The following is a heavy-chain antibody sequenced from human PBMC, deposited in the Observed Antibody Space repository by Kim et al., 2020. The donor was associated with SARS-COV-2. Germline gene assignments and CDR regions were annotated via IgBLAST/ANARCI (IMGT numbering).Heavy chain of an antibody. J-gene: IGHJ6*02. Sequence: SVKVSCKASGGTFSSYAISWVRQAPGQGLEWMGGIIPIFGTANYAQKFQGRVTITADESTSTAYMELSSLRSEDTAVYYCARDKRSSGWYGDGMDVWGQGTTVTVSS. CDR1: GGTFSSYA. V-gene: IGHV1-69*13. D-gene: IGHD6-19*01. CDR3: ARDKRSSGWYGDGMDV. CDR2: IIPIFGTA.